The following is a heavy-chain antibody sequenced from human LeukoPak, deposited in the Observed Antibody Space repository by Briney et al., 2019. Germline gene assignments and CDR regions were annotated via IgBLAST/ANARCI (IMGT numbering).Heavy chain of an antibody. V-gene: IGHV4-61*02. J-gene: IGHJ4*02. CDR2: IYPRGNT. CDR1: GDSISSSRHY. Sequence: PSETLSLTCTVSGDSISSSRHYWSWIRQPAGKGLEWIGRIYPRGNTNYNPSLKSRVTISLDTSKNQFSLNLRSVTAADTAVYYCARGRGPYNFDYWGQGTLVTVSS. CDR3: ARGRGPYNFDY. D-gene: IGHD3-16*01.